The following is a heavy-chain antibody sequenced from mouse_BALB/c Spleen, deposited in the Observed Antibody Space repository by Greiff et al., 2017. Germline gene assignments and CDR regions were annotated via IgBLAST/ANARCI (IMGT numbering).Heavy chain of an antibody. CDR2: IWGGGST. J-gene: IGHJ3*01. CDR3: ARVSTVVKGAWFAY. Sequence: QVQLQQSGPGLVAPSQSLSITCTVSGFSLSSYCVHWVRQPPGKGLEWLGMIWGGGSTDYNSALKSRLSISKDNSKSQVFLKMNSLQTDDTARYYCARVSTVVKGAWFAYWGQGTLVTVSA. D-gene: IGHD1-1*01. CDR1: GFSLSSYC. V-gene: IGHV2-6-4*01.